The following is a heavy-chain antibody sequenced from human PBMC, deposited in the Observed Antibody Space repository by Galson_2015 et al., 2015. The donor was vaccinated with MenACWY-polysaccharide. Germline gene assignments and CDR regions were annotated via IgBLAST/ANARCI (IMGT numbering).Heavy chain of an antibody. J-gene: IGHJ5*02. CDR2: IYYSGST. D-gene: IGHD3-9*01. Sequence: ETLSLTCTVSGGSISSSSYYWGWIRQPPGKGLEWIGSIYYSGSTYYNPSLKSRVTISVDTSKNQFSLKLSSVTAADTAVYYCARHTYYDILTGYGDNWFDPWGQGTLVTVSS. V-gene: IGHV4-39*01. CDR1: GGSISSSSYY. CDR3: ARHTYYDILTGYGDNWFDP.